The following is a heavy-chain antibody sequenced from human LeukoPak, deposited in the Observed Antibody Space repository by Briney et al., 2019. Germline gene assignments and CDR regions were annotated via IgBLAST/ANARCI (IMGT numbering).Heavy chain of an antibody. CDR3: ARDGSTWIQLWLVRGPLYYYMDV. CDR1: GYTFTSYG. V-gene: IGHV1-18*01. J-gene: IGHJ6*03. Sequence: EASVKVSCKASGYTFTSYGISWVRQAPGQGLEWMGWISAYNGNTNYAQKLQGRVTMTTDTSTSTAYMELRSLRSDDTAVYYCARDGSTWIQLWLVRGPLYYYMDVWGKGTTVTISS. D-gene: IGHD5-18*01. CDR2: ISAYNGNT.